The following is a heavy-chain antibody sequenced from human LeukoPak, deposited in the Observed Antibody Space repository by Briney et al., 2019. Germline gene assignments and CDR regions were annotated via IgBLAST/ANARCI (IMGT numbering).Heavy chain of an antibody. V-gene: IGHV3-23*01. Sequence: PGGSLRLSCAAPGFTFSSYAMSWVRQAPGKGLEWLSDISGSGAGPHYADSVKGRFTISRDNSKNTLYLQMNSLRAEDTAVYYCAKPQYYYDSRRYSAGDHWGQGTLVTVSS. CDR1: GFTFSSYA. CDR3: AKPQYYYDSRRYSAGDH. D-gene: IGHD3-22*01. CDR2: ISGSGAGP. J-gene: IGHJ4*02.